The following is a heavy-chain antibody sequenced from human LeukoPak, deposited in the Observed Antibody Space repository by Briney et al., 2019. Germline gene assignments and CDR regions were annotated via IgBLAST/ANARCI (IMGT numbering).Heavy chain of an antibody. CDR2: IYFSGST. CDR3: ARNILGSDTFGI. Sequence: KASETLSLTCTVSGGSISSGGHYWSWIRQHPGRGLEWIGYIYFSGSTYYNPSLKSRVTISLDTSKNQFSLKLNSVTAADTAIYYCARNILGSDTFGIWGQGTLVTVSS. D-gene: IGHD7-27*01. J-gene: IGHJ3*02. CDR1: GGSISSGGHY. V-gene: IGHV4-31*03.